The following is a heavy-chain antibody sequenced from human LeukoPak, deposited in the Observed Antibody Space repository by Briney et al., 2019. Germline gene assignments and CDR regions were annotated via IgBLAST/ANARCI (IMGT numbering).Heavy chain of an antibody. CDR1: GFTFTNAW. CDR3: AKHRFESGGYHSTD. D-gene: IGHD3-22*01. J-gene: IGHJ4*02. V-gene: IGHV3-23*01. Sequence: PGGSLRLSCAASGFTFTNAWMSWVRQAPGKGLAWVSTISGGSGSTYCADSVKGRFTISRDNSKNTLYLQMNSLRDEDTAVYYCAKHRFESGGYHSTDWGQGTLVTVSS. CDR2: ISGGSGST.